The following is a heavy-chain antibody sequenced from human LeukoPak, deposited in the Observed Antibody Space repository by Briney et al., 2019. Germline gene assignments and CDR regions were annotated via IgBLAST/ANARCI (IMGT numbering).Heavy chain of an antibody. CDR3: ATLAVAAPEHDY. D-gene: IGHD6-19*01. J-gene: IGHJ4*02. CDR2: IYYSGST. Sequence: PSETQSLTCTVSGGSISSSSYYWGWIRQPPGKGLEWIGSIYYSGSTYYNPSLKSRVTISVDTSKNQFSLKLSSVTAADTAVYYCATLAVAAPEHDYWGQGTLVTVSS. CDR1: GGSISSSSYY. V-gene: IGHV4-39*01.